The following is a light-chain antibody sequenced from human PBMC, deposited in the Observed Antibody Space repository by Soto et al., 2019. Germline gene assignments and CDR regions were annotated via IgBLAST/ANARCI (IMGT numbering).Light chain of an antibody. Sequence: QSVLTQPPSVSGAPGQRVTISCTGSSSNFGAGYDVHWYQQVPGTAPKLLIYDNNNRPSGVPDRFSGSKSGTSASLAITGLQAEDETDYYCQSYDSGLFWVFGGGTKVTVL. J-gene: IGLJ3*02. CDR2: DNN. CDR3: QSYDSGLFWV. CDR1: SSNFGAGYD. V-gene: IGLV1-40*01.